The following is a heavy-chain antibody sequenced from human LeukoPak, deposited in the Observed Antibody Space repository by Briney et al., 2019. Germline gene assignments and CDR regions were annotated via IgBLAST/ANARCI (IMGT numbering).Heavy chain of an antibody. CDR3: ASRKLGNDY. Sequence: NPSETLSLTCTVSGGSISSSSYYWGWIRQPPGKGLEWVGSIYYSGSTYYNPSLKSRVIISVDPSKNQFSLRLSSVTAADTAVYYCASRKLGNDYWGQGTLVTVSS. J-gene: IGHJ4*02. CDR1: GGSISSSSYY. D-gene: IGHD7-27*01. CDR2: IYYSGST. V-gene: IGHV4-39*07.